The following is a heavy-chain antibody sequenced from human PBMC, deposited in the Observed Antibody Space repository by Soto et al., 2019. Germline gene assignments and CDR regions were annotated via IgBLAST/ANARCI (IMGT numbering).Heavy chain of an antibody. CDR2: INHSGST. J-gene: IGHJ5*02. CDR3: ARGNQYYYGSGSYYNNWFDP. CDR1: GGSFSGYY. Sequence: PSETLSLTCAVYGGSFSGYYWSWIRQPPGKRLEWIGEINHSGSTNYNPSLKSRVTISVDTSKNQFSLKLSSVTAADTAVYYCARGNQYYYGSGSYYNNWFDPWGQGTLVTVSS. D-gene: IGHD3-10*01. V-gene: IGHV4-34*01.